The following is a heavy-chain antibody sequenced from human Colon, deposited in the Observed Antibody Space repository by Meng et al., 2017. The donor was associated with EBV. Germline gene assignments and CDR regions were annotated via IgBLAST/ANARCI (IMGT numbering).Heavy chain of an antibody. J-gene: IGHJ4*02. Sequence: AQPQDSVPAPVNPSQTLSLPCTGSGGSMSSGNYYWSWIRQLPGKGLEWLGYIPHSGTAYYNPSLKSRVSISVGTSKNQFSLNLNSMTAADTAVYYCASFDHIPRRNYFDYWGQGTLVTVSS. D-gene: IGHD2-21*01. CDR2: IPHSGTA. V-gene: IGHV4-30-4*01. CDR3: ASFDHIPRRNYFDY. CDR1: GGSMSSGNYY.